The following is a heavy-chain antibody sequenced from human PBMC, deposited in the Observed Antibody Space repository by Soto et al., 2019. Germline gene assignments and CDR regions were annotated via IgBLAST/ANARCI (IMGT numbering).Heavy chain of an antibody. CDR1: GGSISGYF. J-gene: IGHJ3*02. Sequence: QLQLQESGPGLVKPSETLSLICTVSGGSISGYFWCWVRQPAGKGLEWIGRIYSAGSTNYNPSLKSRVTMSVDTSQNQFSLKLTSVTAADTAMYYCVRGDVFDIWGRGTMVTVSS. CDR2: IYSAGST. V-gene: IGHV4-4*07. D-gene: IGHD3-16*01. CDR3: VRGDVFDI.